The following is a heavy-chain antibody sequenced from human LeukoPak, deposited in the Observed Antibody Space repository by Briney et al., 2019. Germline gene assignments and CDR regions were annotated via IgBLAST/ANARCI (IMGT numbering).Heavy chain of an antibody. CDR1: GFTFSNFW. D-gene: IGHD4-17*01. Sequence: PGGSLRLSCAASGFTFSNFWMSWVRQAPGRGLEWVASIKEDGSEKYYVDYVKGRFTISRDNAKDSLYLQINSLRAEDTAMYYCARFPTGSDYWGQGTLVTVSS. CDR2: IKEDGSEK. V-gene: IGHV3-7*05. CDR3: ARFPTGSDY. J-gene: IGHJ4*02.